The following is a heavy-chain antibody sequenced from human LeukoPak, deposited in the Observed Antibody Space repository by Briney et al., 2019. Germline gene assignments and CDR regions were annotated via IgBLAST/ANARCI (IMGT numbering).Heavy chain of an antibody. CDR2: IYHSGST. Sequence: SGTLSLTCAVSGGSISSSNWWSWVRQPPGKGLEWIGEIYHSGSTNYNPSLKSRVTISVDKSKNQFSLKLSSVTAADTAVYYCARYIRGRYCSSTSCYSWFDPWGQGTLVTVSS. V-gene: IGHV4-4*02. D-gene: IGHD2-2*01. CDR3: ARYIRGRYCSSTSCYSWFDP. J-gene: IGHJ5*02. CDR1: GGSISSSNW.